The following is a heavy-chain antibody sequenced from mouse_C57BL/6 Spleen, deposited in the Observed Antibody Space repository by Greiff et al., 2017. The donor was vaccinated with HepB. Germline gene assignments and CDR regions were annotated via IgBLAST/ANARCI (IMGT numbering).Heavy chain of an antibody. CDR1: GYTFTSYW. Sequence: QVQLQQPGAELVMPGASVKLSCKASGYTFTSYWMHWVKQRPGQGLEWIGEIEPSDSYTNYNQKFKGKSTLTVDKSSSTAYMQLSSLTSEDSAVYYCARMGYYGSIPYFDYWGQGTTLTVSS. D-gene: IGHD1-1*01. CDR2: IEPSDSYT. CDR3: ARMGYYGSIPYFDY. J-gene: IGHJ2*01. V-gene: IGHV1-69*01.